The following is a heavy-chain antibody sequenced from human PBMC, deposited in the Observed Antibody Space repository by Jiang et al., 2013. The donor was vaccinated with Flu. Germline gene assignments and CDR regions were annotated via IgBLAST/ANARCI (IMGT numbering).Heavy chain of an antibody. CDR2: IIPILGIA. J-gene: IGHJ4*02. CDR3: ARERAQVVVIDY. V-gene: IGHV1-69*04. Sequence: GAEVKKPGSSVKVSCKASGGTFSSYAISWVRQAPGQGLEWMGRIIPILGIANYAQKFQGRVTITADKSTSTAYMELSSLRSEDTAVYYCARERAQVVVIDYWGQGTLVTVSS. CDR1: GGTFSSYA. D-gene: IGHD2-15*01.